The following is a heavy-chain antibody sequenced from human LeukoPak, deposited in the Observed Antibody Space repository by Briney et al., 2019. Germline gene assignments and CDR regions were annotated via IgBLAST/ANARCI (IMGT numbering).Heavy chain of an antibody. CDR1: GGSFSGYY. D-gene: IGHD3-16*02. J-gene: IGHJ5*02. Sequence: PSETLSLTCAVYGGSFSGYYWSWIRQPAGKGLEWIGRIYTSGSTNYNPSLKSRVTMSVDTSKNQFSLKLSSVTAADTAVYYCAREETYYDYVWGSYRYRFDPWGQGTLVTVSS. CDR2: IYTSGST. CDR3: AREETYYDYVWGSYRYRFDP. V-gene: IGHV4-4*07.